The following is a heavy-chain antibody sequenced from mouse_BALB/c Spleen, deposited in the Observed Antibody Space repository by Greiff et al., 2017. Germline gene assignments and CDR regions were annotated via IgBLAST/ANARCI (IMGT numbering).Heavy chain of an antibody. J-gene: IGHJ4*01. D-gene: IGHD2-4*01. CDR2: INPYNGAT. CDR3: AKGLPHAMDD. Sequence: EVQLQQSGPEQVKPGASVKISCKASGYSFTGYYMHWVKQSHVKSLEWIGRINPYNGATSYNQNFKDKASLTVDKSSSTAYMELHSLTSEDSAVYYCAKGLPHAMDDWGQGTSVTVSS. V-gene: IGHV1-26*01. CDR1: GYSFTGYY.